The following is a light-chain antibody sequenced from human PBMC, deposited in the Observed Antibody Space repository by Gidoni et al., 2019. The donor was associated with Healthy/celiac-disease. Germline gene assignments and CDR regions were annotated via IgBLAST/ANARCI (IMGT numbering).Light chain of an antibody. CDR2: AAS. V-gene: IGKV1-39*01. Sequence: DIQMTQSPSSLSASVGDRVTITCRASQSISSYLNWYQQKPGKAPKLLIYAASSLQSGVPSRFSGSGSGTDFTLTISSLQPEDFATDYCQQSYSTFGGGTKVESK. CDR3: QQSYST. CDR1: QSISSY. J-gene: IGKJ4*01.